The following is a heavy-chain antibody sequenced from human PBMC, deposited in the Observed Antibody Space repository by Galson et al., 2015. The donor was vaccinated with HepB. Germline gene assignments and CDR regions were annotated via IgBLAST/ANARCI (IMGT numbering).Heavy chain of an antibody. CDR3: AFSPQQLYYFDY. CDR2: ISGSGGST. Sequence: SLRLSCAASGFTFSSYAMSWVRQAPGKGLEWVSAISGSGGSTYYADSVKGRFTISRDNSKNTLYLQMNSLRAEDTAVYYCAFSPQQLYYFDYWGQGTLVTVSS. J-gene: IGHJ4*02. D-gene: IGHD6-13*01. V-gene: IGHV3-23*01. CDR1: GFTFSSYA.